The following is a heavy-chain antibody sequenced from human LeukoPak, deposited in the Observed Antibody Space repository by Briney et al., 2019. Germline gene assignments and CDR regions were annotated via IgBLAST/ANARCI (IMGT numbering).Heavy chain of an antibody. J-gene: IGHJ3*02. CDR2: ISYDGSNK. CDR3: AREIYYYDSSGYYFGAFGI. CDR1: GFTFSSYA. Sequence: PGRSLRLSCAASGFTFSSYAMHWVRQAPGKGLEWVAVISYDGSNKYYADSVKGRFTISRDNSKNTLYLQMNSLRAEDTAVYYCAREIYYYDSSGYYFGAFGIWGQGTMVTVSS. V-gene: IGHV3-30-3*01. D-gene: IGHD3-22*01.